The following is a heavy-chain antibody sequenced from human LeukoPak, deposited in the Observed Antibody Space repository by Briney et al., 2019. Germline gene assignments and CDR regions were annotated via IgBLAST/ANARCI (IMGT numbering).Heavy chain of an antibody. CDR2: IRSKPSSYTT. CDR1: GFDFSGFY. J-gene: IGHJ4*02. CDR3: IRQACSGGSCSYVDY. Sequence: GGSLKLSCAASGFDFSGFYMHWVRQASGRGLEWVGLIRSKPSSYTTVYAASVKGRFTISRDDSKNTAYLQMNSLKAEDTAVYYCIRQACSGGSCSYVDYWGQGTLVTVSP. D-gene: IGHD2-15*01. V-gene: IGHV3-73*01.